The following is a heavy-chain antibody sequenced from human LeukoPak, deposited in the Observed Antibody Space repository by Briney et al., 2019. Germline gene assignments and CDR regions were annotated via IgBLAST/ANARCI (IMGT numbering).Heavy chain of an antibody. CDR1: GFTFSSYA. J-gene: IGHJ5*02. D-gene: IGHD3-16*01. Sequence: GGSLRLSCAASGFTFSSYAMSWVRQAPGKGLEWVSAISGSGGSTYYADSVKGRFTISRDNSKNTLYLQMNSLRAEDTAVYYCAKDFGDTYDYVWGRNWFDPWGQGTLVTVSS. CDR2: ISGSGGST. CDR3: AKDFGDTYDYVWGRNWFDP. V-gene: IGHV3-23*01.